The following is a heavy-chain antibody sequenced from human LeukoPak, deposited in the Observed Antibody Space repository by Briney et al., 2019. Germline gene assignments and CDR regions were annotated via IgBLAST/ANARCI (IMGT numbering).Heavy chain of an antibody. D-gene: IGHD1-1*01. CDR3: ARDLNWNDVGDY. Sequence: PGGSLRLSCAASGFTFSDYYMSWIRQAPGKGREWVSYISSSGSTIYYADSVKGRFTISRDNAKNSLYLQMNSLRAEDTAVYFCARDLNWNDVGDYWGQGTLVTVSS. V-gene: IGHV3-11*04. CDR1: GFTFSDYY. J-gene: IGHJ4*02. CDR2: ISSSGSTI.